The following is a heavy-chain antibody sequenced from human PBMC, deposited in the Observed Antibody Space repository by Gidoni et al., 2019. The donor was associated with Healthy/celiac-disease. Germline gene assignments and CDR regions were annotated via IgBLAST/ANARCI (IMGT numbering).Heavy chain of an antibody. CDR3: ARGSIAAAASDY. J-gene: IGHJ4*02. CDR2: ISSSGSTI. D-gene: IGHD6-13*01. Sequence: EVQLVESGGGLVQPGGSLRLSCAASGFTFSSYELNWVRQAPGKGLEWFSYISSSGSTIYYADSVKGRFTISRDNAKNSLYLQMNSLRAEDTAVYYCARGSIAAAASDYWGQGTLVTVSS. CDR1: GFTFSSYE. V-gene: IGHV3-48*03.